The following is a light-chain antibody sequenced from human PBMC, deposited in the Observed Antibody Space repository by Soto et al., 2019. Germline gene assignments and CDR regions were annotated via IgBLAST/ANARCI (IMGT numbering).Light chain of an antibody. CDR3: QLYGSPPT. Sequence: DIVLTQSPGTLSLSPGERAPLSCRASQSVSKSYIAWYQQRPGQPPRLLIFGASIRATGIPDRFSGSGSETDYTLTISRLEPEDFAVYYCQLYGSPPTFGGGTKVEI. V-gene: IGKV3-20*01. CDR2: GAS. CDR1: QSVSKSY. J-gene: IGKJ4*01.